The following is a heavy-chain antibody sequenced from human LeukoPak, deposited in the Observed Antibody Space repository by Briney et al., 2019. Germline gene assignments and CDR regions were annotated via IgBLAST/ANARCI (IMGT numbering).Heavy chain of an antibody. CDR3: AKDSIVVVPAATAPF. CDR1: GFTFSSYA. Sequence: GGSPRLSCAASGFTFSSYAMSWVRQAPGKGLEWVSAISGSGGSTYYADSVKGRFTISRDNSKNTLYLQMNSLRAEDTAVYYCAKDSIVVVPAATAPFWGQGTMVTVSS. V-gene: IGHV3-23*01. D-gene: IGHD2-2*01. CDR2: ISGSGGST. J-gene: IGHJ3*01.